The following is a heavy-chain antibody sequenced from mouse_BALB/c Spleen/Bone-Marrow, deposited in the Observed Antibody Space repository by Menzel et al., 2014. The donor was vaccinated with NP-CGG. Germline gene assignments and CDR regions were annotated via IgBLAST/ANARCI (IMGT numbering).Heavy chain of an antibody. Sequence: EVKVVESGGGLVKPGGSLKLSCAASGSTFSSYAMSWVRQTPEKRLEWVATISSGGNYTYYPDSVKGRFTISRDNAKNTLYLQMSSLRSEDTAMYYCARYYGSSYDYWGQGTTLTVSS. J-gene: IGHJ2*01. CDR1: GSTFSSYA. D-gene: IGHD1-1*01. V-gene: IGHV5-9-3*01. CDR2: ISSGGNYT. CDR3: ARYYGSSYDY.